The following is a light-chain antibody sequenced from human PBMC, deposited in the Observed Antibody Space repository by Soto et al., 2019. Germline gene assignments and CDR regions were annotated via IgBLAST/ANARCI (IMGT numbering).Light chain of an antibody. Sequence: QSVLTQPTSVSGSPGQSITISCTGTSSDVGGRDHVSWYQQHPGKAPKLMIYDVSNRPSGVSNRFSGSKSGNTASLTISELQAEDEADYYCCSYTTSTTGVFGTGTKLTVL. CDR1: SSDVGGRDH. CDR3: CSYTTSTTGV. CDR2: DVS. V-gene: IGLV2-14*01. J-gene: IGLJ1*01.